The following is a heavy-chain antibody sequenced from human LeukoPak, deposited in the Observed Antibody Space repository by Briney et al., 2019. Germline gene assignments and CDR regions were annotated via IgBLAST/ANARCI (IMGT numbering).Heavy chain of an antibody. D-gene: IGHD3-9*01. CDR3: ARLTDF. CDR2: LNQKSGAT. J-gene: IGHJ4*01. CDR1: VYTFTDYY. V-gene: IGHV1-2*02. Sequence: ASVKVSCKTSVYTFTDYYIHWVRQAPGQGLEWMGWLNQKSGATYYAQNFRGRVIITRDASMSTAYMELSRLKPDDTAMYYCARLTDFWGPGTLVTVS.